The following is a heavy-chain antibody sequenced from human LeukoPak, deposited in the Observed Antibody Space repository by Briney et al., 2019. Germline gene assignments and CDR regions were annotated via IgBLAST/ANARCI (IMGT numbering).Heavy chain of an antibody. CDR2: IIPIFGTA. CDR1: GGTFSSYA. CDR3: ARRSPFYPFDY. V-gene: IGHV1-69*06. Sequence: GASVKVSCKASGGTFSSYAISWVRQAPGQGLEWMGGIIPIFGTANYAQKFQGRVTITADKSTSTAYMELRSLRSDDTAVYYCARRSPFYPFDYWGQGTLVTVSS. J-gene: IGHJ4*02. D-gene: IGHD2/OR15-2a*01.